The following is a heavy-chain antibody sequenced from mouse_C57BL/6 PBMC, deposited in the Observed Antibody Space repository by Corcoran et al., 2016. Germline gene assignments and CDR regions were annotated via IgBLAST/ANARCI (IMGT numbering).Heavy chain of an antibody. CDR1: GYTFTDYY. Sequence: EVQLQQSGPELVKPGASVKISCKASGYTFTDYYMNWVKQSRGKSLEWIGDINPNNGGTSYNQKFKGKATLTVDKSSSTAYMELRSLTSEDSAVYYCARDSFDYWGQGTTLTVSS. V-gene: IGHV1-26*01. CDR3: ARDSFDY. J-gene: IGHJ2*01. CDR2: INPNNGGT.